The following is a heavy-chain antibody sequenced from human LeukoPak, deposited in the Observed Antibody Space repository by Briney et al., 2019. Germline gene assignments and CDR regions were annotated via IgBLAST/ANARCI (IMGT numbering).Heavy chain of an antibody. V-gene: IGHV1-2*02. J-gene: IGHJ6*03. CDR2: INPNSGGT. D-gene: IGHD2-2*02. CDR1: GYTFTGYY. CDR3: ARDQHILVVPAAIGYYYYYMDV. Sequence: ASVKVSCKASGYTFTGYYMHWVRQAPGQGLEWMGWINPNSGGTNYAQKFQGRVTMTRDTSISTAYMELSRLRSDDTAVYYCARDQHILVVPAAIGYYYYYMDVWGKGTTVTVSS.